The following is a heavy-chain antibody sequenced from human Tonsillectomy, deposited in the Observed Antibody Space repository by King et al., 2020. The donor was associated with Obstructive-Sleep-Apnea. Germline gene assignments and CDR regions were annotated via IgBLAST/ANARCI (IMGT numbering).Heavy chain of an antibody. D-gene: IGHD3-3*01. CDR3: AKCLFAQETSYYFDY. V-gene: IGHV3-30*18. CDR1: GFTFSSYG. CDR2: ISYDGSYK. J-gene: IGHJ4*02. Sequence: VQLVESGGGVVQPGRSLRLSCAASGFTFSSYGMHWVRQAPGKGLEWGAVISYDGSYKYYADSGKGRFTISRDNSKNTLYLQMNSLRAEDTAVYYCAKCLFAQETSYYFDYWGQGTLVTVSS.